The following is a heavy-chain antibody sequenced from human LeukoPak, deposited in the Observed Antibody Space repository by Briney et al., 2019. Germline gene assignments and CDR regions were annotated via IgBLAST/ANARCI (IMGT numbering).Heavy chain of an antibody. D-gene: IGHD2-15*01. Sequence: SETLSLTCTVSGGSISSSSYYWGWIRQPPGKGLEWIGSIYYSGSTNYNPSLKSRVTISVDTSKNQFSLKLSSVTAADTAVYYCARAGQVYCSGGSCYPRVWFDPWGQGTLVTVSS. V-gene: IGHV4-39*07. J-gene: IGHJ5*02. CDR3: ARAGQVYCSGGSCYPRVWFDP. CDR2: IYYSGST. CDR1: GGSISSSSYY.